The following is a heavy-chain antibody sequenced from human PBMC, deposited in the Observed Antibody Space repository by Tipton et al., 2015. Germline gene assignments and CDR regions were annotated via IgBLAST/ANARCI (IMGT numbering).Heavy chain of an antibody. D-gene: IGHD3-3*01. CDR1: GDSISTGRHS. CDR3: ARVGTSTYYDFWSGQRSGYYAMDV. J-gene: IGHJ6*02. V-gene: IGHV4-39*07. Sequence: TLSLTCTVSGDSISTGRHSWDWIRQPPGKGLEWIGNIYYTGSTYYNPSLKSRITISVDTSKNQFSLKLSSVTAADTAVYYCARVGTSTYYDFWSGQRSGYYAMDVWGQGTTVIVSS. CDR2: IYYTGST.